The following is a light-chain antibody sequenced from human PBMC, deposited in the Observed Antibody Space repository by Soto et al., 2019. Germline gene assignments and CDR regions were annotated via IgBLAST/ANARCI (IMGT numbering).Light chain of an antibody. V-gene: IGKV3-15*01. J-gene: IGKJ4*01. Sequence: EIVMTQSPVTLSVSPGERATLSCRASQSVRSNLAWYQQKPGQAPSLLIYGAFTRATGIPTRFSGTGSGTEFTLTISSLQSEDFALYYCQQYGSSPPFAFGGGTKIEIK. CDR2: GAF. CDR3: QQYGSSPPFA. CDR1: QSVRSN.